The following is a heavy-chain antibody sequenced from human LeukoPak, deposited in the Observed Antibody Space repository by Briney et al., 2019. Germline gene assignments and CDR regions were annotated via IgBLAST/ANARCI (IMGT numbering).Heavy chain of an antibody. CDR1: GFTFNNYA. CDR3: AKDIGTGGTGWYFDL. J-gene: IGHJ2*01. V-gene: IGHV3-9*01. Sequence: GGSLRLSCAASGFTFNNYAMGWVRQAPGKGLEWVSGISWNSVSIGYADSVKGRFTISRDNAKNSLYLQMSSLRAEGTALYYCAKDIGTGGTGWYFDLWGRGTLVTVSS. D-gene: IGHD6-13*01. CDR2: ISWNSVSI.